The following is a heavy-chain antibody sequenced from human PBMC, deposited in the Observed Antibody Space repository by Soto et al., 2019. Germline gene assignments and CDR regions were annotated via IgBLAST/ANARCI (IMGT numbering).Heavy chain of an antibody. D-gene: IGHD3-3*01. Sequence: SETLSLTCTVSGGSISSGDYYWSWIRQPPGKGLEWIGYIYYSGSTYYNPSLKSRVTISVDTSKNQFSLKLSSVTAADTAVYYCARETGVVTHSYYYYGMDVWGQGTTVTVSS. CDR1: GGSISSGDYY. CDR3: ARETGVVTHSYYYYGMDV. V-gene: IGHV4-30-4*01. J-gene: IGHJ6*02. CDR2: IYYSGST.